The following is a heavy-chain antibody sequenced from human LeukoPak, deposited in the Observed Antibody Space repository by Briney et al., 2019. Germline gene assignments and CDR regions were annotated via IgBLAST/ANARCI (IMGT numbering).Heavy chain of an antibody. V-gene: IGHV4-59*01. CDR1: GGSISSYY. Sequence: SETLSLTCTVSGGSISSYYWSWIRQPPGKGLEWIGYIYYSGSPNYNPSLKSRVTISVDTSKNQFSLKLSSVTAADTAVYYCAREGIAARSSLYYYGMDVWGQGTTVTVSS. J-gene: IGHJ6*02. CDR3: AREGIAARSSLYYYGMDV. D-gene: IGHD6-6*01. CDR2: IYYSGSP.